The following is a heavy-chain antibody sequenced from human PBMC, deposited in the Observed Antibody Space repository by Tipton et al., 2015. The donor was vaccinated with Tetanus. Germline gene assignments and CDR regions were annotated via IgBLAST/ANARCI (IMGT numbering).Heavy chain of an antibody. CDR2: ICYSGST. V-gene: IGHV4-30-4*01. CDR3: VRDHARACGGDCYPGGFDI. J-gene: IGHJ3*02. CDR1: GGSISNSNFY. Sequence: TLSLTCTASGGSISNSNFYWSWIRQPPGKGLEWIGYICYSGSTYYNPSLKGRVTVSLDTSKNQFSLRLTSVTDADTAVYYCVRDHARACGGDCYPGGFDIWGQGTMVSVSS. D-gene: IGHD2-21*02.